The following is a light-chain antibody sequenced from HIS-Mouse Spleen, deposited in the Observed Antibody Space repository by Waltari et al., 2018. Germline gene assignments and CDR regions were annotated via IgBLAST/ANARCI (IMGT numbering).Light chain of an antibody. CDR3: AAWDDSLREV. J-gene: IGLJ1*01. CDR2: RNN. V-gene: IGLV1-47*01. Sequence: QSVLTQPPSASGTPGQSVTISCSGSSSNIGSNYVYWYQQLPGTAPNLLINRNNQRPSGVPDRFSGSKSGTSASLAISGLRSEDEADYYCAAWDDSLREVFGTGTKVTVL. CDR1: SSNIGSNY.